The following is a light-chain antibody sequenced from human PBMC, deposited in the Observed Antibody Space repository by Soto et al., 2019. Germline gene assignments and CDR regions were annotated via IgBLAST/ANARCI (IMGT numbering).Light chain of an antibody. J-gene: IGLJ2*01. CDR3: AVWDDNLGNHVL. CDR2: RND. V-gene: IGLV1-47*01. Sequence: QSVLTQPPSASGTPGQRVTISCSGSTSNIGSNFVFWYRQLPGTAPKLLIYRNDQRPSGVPDRFSGSKSGTSASLAISGLRSQDEADYYCAVWDDNLGNHVLFGGGTKVTVL. CDR1: TSNIGSNF.